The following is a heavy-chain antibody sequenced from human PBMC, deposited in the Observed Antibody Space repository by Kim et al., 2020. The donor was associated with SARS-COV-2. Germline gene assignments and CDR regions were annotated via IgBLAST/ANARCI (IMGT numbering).Heavy chain of an antibody. D-gene: IGHD6-19*01. Sequence: SETLSLTCTVSGGSISSSSYYWGWIRQPPGKGLEWIGSIYYSGSTYYNPSLKSRVTISVDTSKNQFSLKLSSVTAADTAVYYCARDPNSIGWSLYYYGMDVWGQGTTVTVSS. V-gene: IGHV4-39*07. CDR1: GGSISSSSYY. CDR3: ARDPNSIGWSLYYYGMDV. J-gene: IGHJ6*02. CDR2: IYYSGST.